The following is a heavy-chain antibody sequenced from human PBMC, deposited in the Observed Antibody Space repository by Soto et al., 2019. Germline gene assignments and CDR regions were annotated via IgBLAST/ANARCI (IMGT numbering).Heavy chain of an antibody. CDR1: GFTFSSYA. D-gene: IGHD3-10*01. CDR3: AKAGSYYGSGSYYNNYYFDY. CDR2: ISGSGGST. V-gene: IGHV3-23*01. J-gene: IGHJ4*02. Sequence: GGSLRLSCAASGFTFSSYAMSWVRQAPGKGLEWVSAISGSGGSTYYADSVKGRFTISRDNSKNTLYLQMNSLRAEDTAVYYCAKAGSYYGSGSYYNNYYFDYWGQGTLVTVSS.